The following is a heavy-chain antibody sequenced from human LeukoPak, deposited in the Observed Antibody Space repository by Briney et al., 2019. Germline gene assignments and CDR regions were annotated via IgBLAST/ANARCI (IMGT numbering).Heavy chain of an antibody. Sequence: GGSLRLSCAASGFTFSSYSMNWVRQAPWKRLEWVSSITSSSSYIYYADSVKSRFTISRDNAKNSLYLQMNSLRAEDTAVYYCARDALAAAGTDYYYYMDVWGKGTTVTVSS. V-gene: IGHV3-21*01. J-gene: IGHJ6*03. D-gene: IGHD6-13*01. CDR1: GFTFSSYS. CDR2: ITSSSSYI. CDR3: ARDALAAAGTDYYYYMDV.